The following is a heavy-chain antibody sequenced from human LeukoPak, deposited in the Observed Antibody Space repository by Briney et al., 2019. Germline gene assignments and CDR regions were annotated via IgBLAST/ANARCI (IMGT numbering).Heavy chain of an antibody. Sequence: SETLSLTCAVSGGSFSGHYWSWIRQPPGMGLEWIGEINHSGSTNYSPSLKSRVTISVDTSKNQFSLKLSSVTAADTAVYYCAREPFGPNENYFDYWGQGTLVTASS. CDR2: INHSGST. D-gene: IGHD3-10*01. CDR3: AREPFGPNENYFDY. J-gene: IGHJ4*02. V-gene: IGHV4-34*01. CDR1: GGSFSGHY.